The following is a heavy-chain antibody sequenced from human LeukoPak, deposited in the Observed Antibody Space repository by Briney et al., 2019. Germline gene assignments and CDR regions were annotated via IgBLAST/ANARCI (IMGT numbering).Heavy chain of an antibody. CDR3: ARGGRGYCSGGSCYIGN. Sequence: PSETLSLTCTVSGGSISSYYWSWIRQPPGKGLEWLGYIYYSGSTNYNPSLKSRVTISVDTSKNQFSLKLSSVTAADTAVYYCARGGRGYCSGGSCYIGNWGQGTLVTVSS. V-gene: IGHV4-59*01. J-gene: IGHJ4*02. CDR1: GGSISSYY. CDR2: IYYSGST. D-gene: IGHD2-15*01.